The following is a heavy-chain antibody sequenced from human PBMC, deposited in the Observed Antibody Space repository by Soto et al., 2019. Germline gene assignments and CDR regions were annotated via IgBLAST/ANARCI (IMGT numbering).Heavy chain of an antibody. D-gene: IGHD3-10*01. V-gene: IGHV1-18*01. Sequence: QVQLVQSGAEVKKPGASVRVSCKASGYTFTSYGISWVRQAPGQGLEWMGWISAYNANTNHAQKLQGRVTMTPHTSTSTAYMELRTLRSADTAVYYCARDYGFGEFFDPWGQGTLVTVSS. CDR2: ISAYNANT. CDR1: GYTFTSYG. CDR3: ARDYGFGEFFDP. J-gene: IGHJ5*02.